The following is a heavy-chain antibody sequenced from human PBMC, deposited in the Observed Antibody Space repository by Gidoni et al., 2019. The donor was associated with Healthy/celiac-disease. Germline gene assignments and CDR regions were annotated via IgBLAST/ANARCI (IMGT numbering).Heavy chain of an antibody. CDR3: ARIGADSSGYYYVQSVDY. V-gene: IGHV1-18*01. D-gene: IGHD3-22*01. J-gene: IGHJ4*02. CDR2: ISAYNGNT. Sequence: GWISAYNGNTNYAQKLQGRVTMTTDTSTSTAYMELRSLRSDDTAVYYCARIGADSSGYYYVQSVDYWGQGTLVTVSS.